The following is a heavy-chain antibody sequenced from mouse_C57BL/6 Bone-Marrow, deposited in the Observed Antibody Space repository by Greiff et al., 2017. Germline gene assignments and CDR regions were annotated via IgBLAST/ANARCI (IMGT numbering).Heavy chain of an antibody. CDR1: GYTFTSYW. J-gene: IGHJ3*01. CDR2: IDPSDSYT. V-gene: IGHV1-50*01. Sequence: QVQLQQPGAELVKPGASVKLSCKASGYTFTSYWMQWVKQRPGQGLEWIGEIDPSDSYTNYNQQFKGKATLTVATSSSTASMQLSSLTSEDSAVYYCARGAWFADWGQGTLVTVSA. CDR3: ARGAWFAD.